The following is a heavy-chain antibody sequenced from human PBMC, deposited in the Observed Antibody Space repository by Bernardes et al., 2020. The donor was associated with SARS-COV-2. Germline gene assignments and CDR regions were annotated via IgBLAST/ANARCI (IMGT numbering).Heavy chain of an antibody. CDR2: FDPEDGEP. CDR1: GYTLTELS. Sequence: ASVKVSCRVSGYTLTELSIHWVRQAPGKGLEWMGGFDPEDGEPVYPQRFQGRVTMTTDTSTSTAYMELRSLRSDDTAVYYCARDSYDFWSGPTPFDYWGQGTLVTVSS. D-gene: IGHD3-3*01. V-gene: IGHV1-24*01. J-gene: IGHJ4*02. CDR3: ARDSYDFWSGPTPFDY.